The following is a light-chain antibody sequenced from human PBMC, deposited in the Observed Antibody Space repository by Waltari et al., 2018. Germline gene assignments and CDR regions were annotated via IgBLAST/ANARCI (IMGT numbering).Light chain of an antibody. CDR1: VLGKKC. CDR3: FTVDDNSLRL. Sequence: SYELTQPSSVSVSPGQTARITCSGDVLGKKCIRWFQQKPGQAPVLLIFRDSERPSGIPERFSGSSSGTTVTLTISGAQVEDEADYSCFTVDDNSLRLFGGGTKLTVL. V-gene: IGLV3-27*01. J-gene: IGLJ2*01. CDR2: RDS.